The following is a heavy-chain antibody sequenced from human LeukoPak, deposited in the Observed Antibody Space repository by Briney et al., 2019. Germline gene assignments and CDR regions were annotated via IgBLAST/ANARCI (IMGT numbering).Heavy chain of an antibody. J-gene: IGHJ4*02. V-gene: IGHV4-34*01. Sequence: SETLSLTCAVYGGSFSGYYWSWIRQPPGKGLEWIGEINHSRSTNYNPSLKSRVTISVDTSKNQFSLKLSSVTAADTAVYYCARGPPAAAPYYFDYWGQGTLVTVSS. D-gene: IGHD2-2*01. CDR2: INHSRST. CDR1: GGSFSGYY. CDR3: ARGPPAAAPYYFDY.